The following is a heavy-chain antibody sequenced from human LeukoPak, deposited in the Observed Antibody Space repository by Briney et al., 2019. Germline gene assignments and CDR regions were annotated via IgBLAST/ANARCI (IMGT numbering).Heavy chain of an antibody. V-gene: IGHV5-51*01. CDR1: GYSFPSYW. J-gene: IGHJ4*02. CDR3: AKPARGDASDY. D-gene: IGHD5-24*01. CDR2: IYPGDSET. Sequence: GESLKISCKGSGYSFPSYWIGWVRHMPGKALEWMGIIYPGDSETRYSPSFQGQVTISADKSISTAYLQWSSLKASDTAMYYCAKPARGDASDYWGQGTLITVSS.